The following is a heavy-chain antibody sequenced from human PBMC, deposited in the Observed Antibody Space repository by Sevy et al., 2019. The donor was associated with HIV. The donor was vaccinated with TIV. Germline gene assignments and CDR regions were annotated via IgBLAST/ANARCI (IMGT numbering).Heavy chain of an antibody. J-gene: IGHJ6*02. CDR2: ISYDGSNK. Sequence: GGSLRLSCAASGFTFSSYAMHWVRQAPGKGLEWVAVISYDGSNKYYADSVKGRFTISRDNSKNTLYLQMNSLRAEDTAVYYCARHCSGGSCYSLLPHYYYGMDVWGQGTTVTVSS. CDR1: GFTFSSYA. D-gene: IGHD2-15*01. V-gene: IGHV3-30-3*01. CDR3: ARHCSGGSCYSLLPHYYYGMDV.